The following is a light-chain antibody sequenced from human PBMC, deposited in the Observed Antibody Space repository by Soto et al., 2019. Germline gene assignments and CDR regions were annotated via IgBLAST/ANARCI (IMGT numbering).Light chain of an antibody. CDR2: GAS. Sequence: EIVLTQSPATLSLYPGERATLSCRASQSVSSYLAWYQQKPGQAPRLLIYGASNGATGIPDRFSGSGSGTDFTLTISRLEPEDFAVYYCQQYGRSGTFGEGTKVDIK. J-gene: IGKJ4*02. CDR3: QQYGRSGT. V-gene: IGKV3-20*01. CDR1: QSVSSY.